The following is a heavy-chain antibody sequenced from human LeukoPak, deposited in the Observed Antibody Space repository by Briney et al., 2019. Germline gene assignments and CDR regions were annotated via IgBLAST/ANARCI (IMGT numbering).Heavy chain of an antibody. CDR3: AREVGDTALNYFGIDV. J-gene: IGHJ6*02. Sequence: PGGSLRLSWAASGFTVSTNYMSWVRQAPGKGLEWVSIIFSGGATYYADSVKGRFTISRENSKTTLYLQITNLRVEDTAVYYCAREVGDTALNYFGIDVWGQGTTVIVS. D-gene: IGHD5-18*01. V-gene: IGHV3-53*01. CDR1: GFTVSTNY. CDR2: IFSGGAT.